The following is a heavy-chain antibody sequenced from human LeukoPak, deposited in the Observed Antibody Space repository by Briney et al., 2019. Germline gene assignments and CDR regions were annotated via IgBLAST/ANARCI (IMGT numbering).Heavy chain of an antibody. D-gene: IGHD6-13*01. V-gene: IGHV1-18*04. J-gene: IGHJ4*02. CDR1: GYTFTGYY. CDR2: ISAYNGNT. Sequence: ASVKVSFKASGYTFTGYYMHWVRQAPGQGLEWMGWISAYNGNTNYAQKLQGRVTMTTDTSTSTAYMELRSLRSDDTAVYYCARLGIAGPKGTGFDYWGQGTLVTVSS. CDR3: ARLGIAGPKGTGFDY.